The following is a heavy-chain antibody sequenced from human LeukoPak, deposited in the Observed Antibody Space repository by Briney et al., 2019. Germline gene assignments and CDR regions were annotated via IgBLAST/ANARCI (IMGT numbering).Heavy chain of an antibody. Sequence: GASLRLSCVASGFTFSNYAMSWVRQAPEMGLEWVSAITGSGTNRYYADSLKGRFTTSRDNSKNTVFLQMNSLRHEDTAIYYCVIWGDYDVLTGYYVPDYWGQGTLVTVAS. D-gene: IGHD3-9*01. CDR2: ITGSGTNR. CDR1: GFTFSNYA. V-gene: IGHV3-23*01. J-gene: IGHJ4*02. CDR3: VIWGDYDVLTGYYVPDY.